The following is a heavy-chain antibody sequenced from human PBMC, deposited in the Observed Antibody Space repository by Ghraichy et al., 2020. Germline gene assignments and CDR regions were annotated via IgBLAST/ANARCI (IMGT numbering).Heavy chain of an antibody. CDR2: ISSSSSYI. V-gene: IGHV3-21*01. Sequence: GESLNISCAASGFTFSSYSMNWVRQAPGKGLEWVSSISSSSSYIYYADSLKGRFTISRDNAKNSLYLQMNSLRAEDTAVYYCARGGFANWFDPWGQGTLGTVSS. J-gene: IGHJ5*02. CDR3: ARGGFANWFDP. CDR1: GFTFSSYS.